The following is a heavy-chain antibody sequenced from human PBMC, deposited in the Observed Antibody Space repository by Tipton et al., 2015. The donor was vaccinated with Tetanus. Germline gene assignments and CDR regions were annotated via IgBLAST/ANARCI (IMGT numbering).Heavy chain of an antibody. Sequence: SLRLSCVAPDFTFSRFGMHWVRQAPGKGLEWVAGISYDGSHKYYIDSVRGRFTISRDNAKNTLYLQMNSLRAEDTAVYYCVRELISWTAVFINGFDQWGQGTLVTVSS. J-gene: IGHJ4*02. CDR3: VRELISWTAVFINGFDQ. CDR1: DFTFSRFG. D-gene: IGHD3-22*01. V-gene: IGHV3-30*03. CDR2: ISYDGSHK.